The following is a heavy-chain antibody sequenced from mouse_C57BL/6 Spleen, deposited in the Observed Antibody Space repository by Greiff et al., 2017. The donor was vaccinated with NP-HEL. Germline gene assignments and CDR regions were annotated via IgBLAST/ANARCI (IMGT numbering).Heavy chain of an antibody. D-gene: IGHD2-1*01. J-gene: IGHJ3*01. CDR2: ISDGGSYT. V-gene: IGHV5-4*01. CDR3: AREWYGAY. Sequence: DVMLVESGGGLVKPGGSLKLSCAASGFTFSSYAMSWVRQTPEKRLEWVATISDGGSYTYYPDNVKGRFTISRDNAKNNLYLQMSHLKSEDTAMYYCAREWYGAYWGQGTLVTVSA. CDR1: GFTFSSYA.